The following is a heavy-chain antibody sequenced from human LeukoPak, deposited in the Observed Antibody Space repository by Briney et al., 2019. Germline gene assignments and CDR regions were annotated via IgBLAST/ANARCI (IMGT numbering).Heavy chain of an antibody. CDR3: AREGLKYCSSTSCYFDY. Sequence: GRSLRLSCAASGFTFSSYSMNWVRQAPGKGLEWVSSISSSSSYIYYADSVKGRFTISRDNAKNSLYLQMNSLRAEDTAVYYCAREGLKYCSSTSCYFDYWGQGTLVTVSS. V-gene: IGHV3-21*01. J-gene: IGHJ4*02. CDR1: GFTFSSYS. D-gene: IGHD2-2*01. CDR2: ISSSSSYI.